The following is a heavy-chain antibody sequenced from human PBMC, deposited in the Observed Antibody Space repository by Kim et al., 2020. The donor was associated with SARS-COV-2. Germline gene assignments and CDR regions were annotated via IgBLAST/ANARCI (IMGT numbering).Heavy chain of an antibody. CDR1: GFTFGDYA. Sequence: GGSLRLSCTASGFTFGDYAMSWFRQAPGKGLEWVGFIRSKAYGGTTEYAASVKGRFTISRDDSKSIAYLQMKSLKNEDTAVYYCTRGELSSSWYHNGPFDYWGQGAQLTVAS. CDR2: IRSKAYGGTT. V-gene: IGHV3-49*03. CDR3: TRGELSSSWYHNGPFDY. J-gene: IGHJ4*02. D-gene: IGHD6-13*01.